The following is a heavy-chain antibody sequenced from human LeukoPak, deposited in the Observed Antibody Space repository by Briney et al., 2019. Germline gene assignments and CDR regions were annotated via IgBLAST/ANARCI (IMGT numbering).Heavy chain of an antibody. CDR1: GFTFDDYA. D-gene: IGHD3-3*01. CDR3: ATGETIPIFGVVEY. V-gene: IGHV3-9*01. CDR2: ISWNSGSI. Sequence: GGSLRLSCAASGFTFDDYAMHWVRQAPGKGLEWVSGISWNSGSIGYADSVKGRFTISRDNAKNSLYLQMNSLRAEDTALYYCATGETIPIFGVVEYWGQGTLVTVSS. J-gene: IGHJ4*02.